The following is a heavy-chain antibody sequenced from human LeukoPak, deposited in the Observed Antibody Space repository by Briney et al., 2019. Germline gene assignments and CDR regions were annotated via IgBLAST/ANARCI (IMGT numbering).Heavy chain of an antibody. CDR2: ISGSGDNT. J-gene: IGHJ4*02. V-gene: IGHV3-23*01. D-gene: IGHD3-3*01. CDR3: AKGRKLTIFASLDY. CDR1: GFTFSSYA. Sequence: PGGSLRLSCAASGFTFSSYAMSWVRQAPGKGLEWVSTISGSGDNTYYADSVKGRFTISRDNSKDTLYLQMNNLRAEDTALYHCAKGRKLTIFASLDYWGQGILVTVSS.